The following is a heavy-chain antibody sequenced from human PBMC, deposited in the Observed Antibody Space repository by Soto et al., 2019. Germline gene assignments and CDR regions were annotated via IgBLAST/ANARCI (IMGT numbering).Heavy chain of an antibody. CDR1: EFTFSDYY. Sequence: VQLLESGGGLVRPGGSLRLSCAASEFTFSDYYMTWIRQAPGKGLEWVSYISNSGSTIYYADSVKGRFTISRDNAKNSLYLQMNSLRAEDTAVYYCARGLAYGDYGWLDPWGQGTLVTVSP. V-gene: IGHV3-11*01. J-gene: IGHJ5*02. CDR3: ARGLAYGDYGWLDP. D-gene: IGHD4-17*01. CDR2: ISNSGSTI.